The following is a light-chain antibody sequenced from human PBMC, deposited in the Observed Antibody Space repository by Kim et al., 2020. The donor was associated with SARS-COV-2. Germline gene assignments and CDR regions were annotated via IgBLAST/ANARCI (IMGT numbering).Light chain of an antibody. CDR3: CSYTGTDPSKV. CDR1: SSDVGGYNY. Sequence: QSALTQPRSVSGSPGQSVTISCTGTSSDVGGYNYVSWYQLHPGKAPKLMIYAVSKRPSGVPDRFSGSKSGNTASLTISGLQAEDEADYYCCSYTGTDPSKVFGPGTKVTVL. J-gene: IGLJ1*01. V-gene: IGLV2-11*01. CDR2: AVS.